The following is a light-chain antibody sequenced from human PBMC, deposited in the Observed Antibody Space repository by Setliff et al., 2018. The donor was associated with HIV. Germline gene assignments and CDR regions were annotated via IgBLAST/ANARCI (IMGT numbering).Light chain of an antibody. Sequence: QSALTPPASVSGSPGQSTTISCTGTSSDVGTYNYVSWYQQHPGKAPKLIIYDVSKRPSGVSNRFSGSKSGNTASLTISGLQAEDEADYYCSSYTSSSTYVFGTGTKVTVL. CDR3: SSYTSSSTYV. J-gene: IGLJ1*01. V-gene: IGLV2-14*03. CDR2: DVS. CDR1: SSDVGTYNY.